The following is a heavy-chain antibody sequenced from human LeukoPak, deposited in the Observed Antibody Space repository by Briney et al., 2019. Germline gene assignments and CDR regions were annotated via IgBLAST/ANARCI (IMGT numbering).Heavy chain of an antibody. J-gene: IGHJ4*02. CDR2: ISAYNGNT. V-gene: IGHV1-18*01. D-gene: IGHD3-22*01. CDR3: AREPSQYDSTSDYFDY. Sequence: ASVKVSCKASGYTFTSYGISWVRQAPGQGLEWMGWISAYNGNTNYAQKLQGRVTMTTDTSTSTAYMELRSLRSDDTAVYYCAREPSQYDSTSDYFDYWGQGTLVTVSS. CDR1: GYTFTSYG.